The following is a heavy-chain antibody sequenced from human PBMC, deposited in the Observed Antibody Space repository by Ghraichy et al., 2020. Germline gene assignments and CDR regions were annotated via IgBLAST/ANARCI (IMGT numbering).Heavy chain of an antibody. CDR1: GFMFSTNT. V-gene: IGHV3-21*01. Sequence: GGSLRLSCVASGFMFSTNTMNWVRQAPGKGLEWVSSISSSTSYIYYADSVKGRFTISRDNAQNSLYLQMNSLRAEDTAVYYCSGGAGAGTPLLFQMHVWGRGTTVTASS. J-gene: IGHJ6*01. CDR3: SGGAGAGTPLLFQMHV. CDR2: ISSSTSYI. D-gene: IGHD6-19*01.